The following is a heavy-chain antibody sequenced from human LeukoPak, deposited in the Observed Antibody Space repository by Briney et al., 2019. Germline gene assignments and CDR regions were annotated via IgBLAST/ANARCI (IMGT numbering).Heavy chain of an antibody. CDR2: ISRNNDNI. D-gene: IGHD3-10*01. CDR3: ARDPEVFRGGEIDNDH. V-gene: IGHV3-48*04. CDR1: GFFFSRFD. J-gene: IGHJ4*02. Sequence: GGSLRLSCETSGFFFSRFDMNWVRQAPGKGLELVSSISRNNDNIYYTESVRGRFTVSRDNAENSVSLQMNSLRVEDTATYYCARDPEVFRGGEIDNDHWGQGILVTVSS.